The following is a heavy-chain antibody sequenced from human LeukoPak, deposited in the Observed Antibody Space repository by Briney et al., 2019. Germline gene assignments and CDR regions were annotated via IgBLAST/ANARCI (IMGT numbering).Heavy chain of an antibody. Sequence: GGSLRLSCAASGFTFSSHWMHWVRQDPEKGLVWVSRINTDGSSTSYADSVRGRFTISRDNAKNTLYLQMNSLRAEDTAVYYCAPLGNTISPWGQGTLVTVSS. CDR1: GFTFSSHW. D-gene: IGHD3-9*01. CDR2: INTDGSST. CDR3: APLGNTISP. J-gene: IGHJ4*02. V-gene: IGHV3-74*01.